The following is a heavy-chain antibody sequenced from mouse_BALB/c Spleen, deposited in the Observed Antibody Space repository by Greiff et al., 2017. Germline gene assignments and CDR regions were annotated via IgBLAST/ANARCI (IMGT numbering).Heavy chain of an antibody. CDR3: ARVYYSYYFDY. J-gene: IGHJ2*01. CDR2: INSNGGST. D-gene: IGHD2-1*01. CDR1: GFTFSSYG. V-gene: IGHV5-6-3*01. Sequence: EVQGVESGGGLVQPGGSLKLSCAASGFTFSSYGMSWVRQTPDKRLELVATINSNGGSTYYPDSVKGRFTISRDNAKNTLYLQMSSLKSEDTAMYYCARVYYSYYFDYWGQGTTLTVSS.